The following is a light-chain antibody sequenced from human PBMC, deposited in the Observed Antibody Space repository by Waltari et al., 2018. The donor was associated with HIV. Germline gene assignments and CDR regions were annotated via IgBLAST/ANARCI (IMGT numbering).Light chain of an antibody. CDR3: QSFDSSLTTSGVI. CDR1: SSNIWAGYD. V-gene: IGLV1-40*01. Sequence: QSVLTQPPSVSGAPGQRVTISCTGSSSNIWAGYDVHWYQPLPGTAPKLLIYANINRPSGVPDRFSGSKSGSSASLAITGLQAEDEAHYYCQSFDSSLTTSGVIFGGGTKLTVL. J-gene: IGLJ2*01. CDR2: ANI.